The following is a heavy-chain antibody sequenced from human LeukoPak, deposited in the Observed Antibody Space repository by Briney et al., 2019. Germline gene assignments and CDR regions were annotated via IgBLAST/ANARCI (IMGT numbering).Heavy chain of an antibody. D-gene: IGHD3-22*01. Sequence: SVKVSCKASGGTFSSYAISWVRQAPGQGLEWMGRIIPIFGIANYAQKFQGRVTNTADKSTSTAYMELSSLRSEDTAVYYCARERYDSSGYYYTYFDYWGQGTLVTVSS. CDR1: GGTFSSYA. CDR3: ARERYDSSGYYYTYFDY. J-gene: IGHJ4*02. CDR2: IIPIFGIA. V-gene: IGHV1-69*04.